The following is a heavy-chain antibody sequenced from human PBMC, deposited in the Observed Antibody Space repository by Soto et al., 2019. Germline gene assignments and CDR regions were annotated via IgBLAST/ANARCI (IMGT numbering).Heavy chain of an antibody. V-gene: IGHV3-30-3*01. D-gene: IGHD2-2*01. CDR3: GRCTSTSCHLGSDY. CDR1: GFTFSSYA. CDR2: ISHDGINK. Sequence: PGGSLRLSCAASGFTFSSYAMNWVRQAPGKGLEWVALISHDGINKYYADSVRGRFTISRDSSTNTLYLQMNSLRAADTAMYYCGRCTSTSCHLGSDYWGQGTLVTVSS. J-gene: IGHJ4*02.